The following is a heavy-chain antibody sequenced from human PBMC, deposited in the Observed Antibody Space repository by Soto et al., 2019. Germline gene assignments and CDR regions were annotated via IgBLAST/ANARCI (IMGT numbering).Heavy chain of an antibody. CDR1: GFTFSNYW. J-gene: IGHJ4*02. CDR2: IKQDGSEK. V-gene: IGHV3-7*01. CDR3: ARVGTWIQIWFGLDFDY. D-gene: IGHD5-18*01. Sequence: VGSLRLSCAASGFTFSNYWMSWVRQAPGKGLEWVANIKQDGSEKYYVDSVKGRFTISRDNAKNSLYLQMNSLRAEDTAVYYCARVGTWIQIWFGLDFDYWGQGTLVTISS.